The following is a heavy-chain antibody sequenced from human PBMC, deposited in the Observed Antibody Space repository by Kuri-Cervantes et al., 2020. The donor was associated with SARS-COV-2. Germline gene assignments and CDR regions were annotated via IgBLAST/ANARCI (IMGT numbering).Heavy chain of an antibody. Sequence: GESLKISCAASGFNFSRTDMHWVRQAPGKGLEWVAVISHDGKNKKCIASGKGRFTISRDNSQSTLYLQMNSLRAEDTAVYYCARGGYCTNGVCYTPPYYYYGMDVWGQGTTVTVSS. J-gene: IGHJ6*02. V-gene: IGHV3-30*03. CDR3: ARGGYCTNGVCYTPPYYYYGMDV. CDR2: ISHDGKNK. D-gene: IGHD2-8*01. CDR1: GFNFSRTD.